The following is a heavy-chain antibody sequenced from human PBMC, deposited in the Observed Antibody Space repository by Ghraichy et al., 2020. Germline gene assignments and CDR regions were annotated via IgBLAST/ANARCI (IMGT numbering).Heavy chain of an antibody. CDR1: GGSISSGGYY. D-gene: IGHD6-13*01. J-gene: IGHJ5*02. Sequence: SETLSLTCTVSGGSISSGGYYWTWIRQHPGKGLEWIGYIYYSGSTYYNPSLMSRVSISLDTSKNQFSLRLSSVTAADTAVYYCARYSSSPNWFDPWGQGTLVTVSS. CDR2: IYYSGST. V-gene: IGHV4-31*03. CDR3: ARYSSSPNWFDP.